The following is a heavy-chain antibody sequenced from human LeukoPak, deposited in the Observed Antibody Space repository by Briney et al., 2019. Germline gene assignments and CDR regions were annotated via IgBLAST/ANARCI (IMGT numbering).Heavy chain of an antibody. V-gene: IGHV3-23*01. Sequence: PGGSLRLSCAASGFTFSTYAMSRVRQAPGKGLEWVSAISGSGGSTYYADSVKGRFTISRDNSKNTLYLQMNSLRAEDTAVYHCAKGRGDSGSCYYGMDVWGQGTTVTVSS. CDR3: AKGRGDSGSCYYGMDV. D-gene: IGHD3-10*01. CDR2: ISGSGGST. J-gene: IGHJ6*02. CDR1: GFTFSTYA.